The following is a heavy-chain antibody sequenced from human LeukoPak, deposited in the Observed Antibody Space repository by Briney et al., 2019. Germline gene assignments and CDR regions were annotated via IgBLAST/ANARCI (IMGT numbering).Heavy chain of an antibody. V-gene: IGHV3-23*01. D-gene: IGHD3-3*02. CDR2: ISGSGGST. J-gene: IGHJ5*02. CDR3: AKLGHFNWFDP. CDR1: GFTFSSYA. Sequence: GASLRLPCAASGFTFSSYAMSWVRQAPGRGLEWVSAISGSGGSTYYADSVKGRFTISRDNSKNTLYLQMNSLRAEDTAVYYCAKLGHFNWFDPWGQGILVTVSS.